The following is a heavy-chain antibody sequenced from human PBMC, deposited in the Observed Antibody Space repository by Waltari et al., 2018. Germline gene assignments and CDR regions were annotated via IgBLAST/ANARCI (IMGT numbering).Heavy chain of an antibody. CDR1: GESMRTSDC. CDR3: ARDRGRGLYLDA. J-gene: IGHJ4*02. D-gene: IGHD2-15*01. V-gene: IGHV4-4*02. CDR2: VRGDEKI. Sequence: QLQLRESGPGLVEPSGTLSLTCVVSGESMRTSDCWSGVRQSPGKGLEWIGQVRGDEKINYHPSVASRVIISLDAAMHQFSLKVVSATAADTAIYYCARDRGRGLYLDAWGPGTLVTVSP.